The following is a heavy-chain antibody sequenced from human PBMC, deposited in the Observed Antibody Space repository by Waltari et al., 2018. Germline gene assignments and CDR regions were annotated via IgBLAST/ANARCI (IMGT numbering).Heavy chain of an antibody. CDR1: GGPINRYY. D-gene: IGHD3-3*01. Sequence: QVQLQESGPGLVKPSETLSLTCTVPGGPINRYYWIWIRQLAGRELNRIGRIYTSGSTNDNPSRKSRVTMSVDTSKNQFSLKLSSVTAADTAVYYCARGTHYDFWSGPGPDYYYGMDVWGQGTTVTVSS. CDR2: IYTSGST. V-gene: IGHV4-4*07. CDR3: ARGTHYDFWSGPGPDYYYGMDV. J-gene: IGHJ6*02.